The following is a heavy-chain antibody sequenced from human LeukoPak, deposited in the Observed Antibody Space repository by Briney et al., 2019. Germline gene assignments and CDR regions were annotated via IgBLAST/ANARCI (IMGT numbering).Heavy chain of an antibody. Sequence: SETLSLTCTVSGGSISSGGYYWSWIRQPPGKGLEWIGYIYHSGSTYYNPSLKSRVTISVDRSKNQFSLKLSSVTAADTAVYYCARVVGYYYYYMDVWGKGTTVNVSS. J-gene: IGHJ6*03. CDR1: GGSISSGGYY. CDR3: ARVVGYYYYYMDV. V-gene: IGHV4-30-2*01. CDR2: IYHSGST.